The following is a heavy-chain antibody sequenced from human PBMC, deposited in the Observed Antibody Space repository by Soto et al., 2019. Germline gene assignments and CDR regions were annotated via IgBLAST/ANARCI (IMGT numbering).Heavy chain of an antibody. V-gene: IGHV4-34*01. CDR2: INHSGST. CDR1: GGSFSGYY. J-gene: IGHJ6*02. CDR3: ARGKKAGTTGGMSDV. Sequence: QVQLQQWGAGLLKPSETLSLTCAVYGGSFSGYYWSWIRQPPGKGLEWIGEINHSGSTNYNPSLKSRVTISVDTSKNQFSLKLSSVTAADTAVYYCARGKKAGTTGGMSDVWGQGTTVTVSS. D-gene: IGHD1-7*01.